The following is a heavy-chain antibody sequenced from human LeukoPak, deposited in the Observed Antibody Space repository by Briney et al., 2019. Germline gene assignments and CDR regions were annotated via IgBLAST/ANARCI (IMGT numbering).Heavy chain of an antibody. CDR2: IKQDGSEK. D-gene: IGHD3-9*01. CDR1: GFTFSSYW. CDR3: ARGLVARYFDFSFDY. Sequence: GGSLRLSCAASGFTFSSYWMSWVRQAPGKGLEWVANIKQDGSEKYYVDSVKGRFTIPRDNAKNSLYLQMNSLRAEDTAVYYCARGLVARYFDFSFDYWGQGTLVTVSS. J-gene: IGHJ4*02. V-gene: IGHV3-7*01.